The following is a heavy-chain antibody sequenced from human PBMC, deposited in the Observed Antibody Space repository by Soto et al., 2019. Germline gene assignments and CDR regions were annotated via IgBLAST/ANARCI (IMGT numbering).Heavy chain of an antibody. CDR3: TVWGWGNDFGAV. Sequence: EVQLVESGGGLVQPGGSLRLSCAASGFTFSDHYMDWVRQAPGKGLEWVGRSKNKADSYTTEYAASVKGRFTISRDGSKSSLFLQMNSLKTEDTAVYYCTVWGWGNDFGAVWGQGILVTVSS. D-gene: IGHD3-16*01. CDR1: GFTFSDHY. V-gene: IGHV3-72*01. J-gene: IGHJ4*02. CDR2: SKNKADSYTT.